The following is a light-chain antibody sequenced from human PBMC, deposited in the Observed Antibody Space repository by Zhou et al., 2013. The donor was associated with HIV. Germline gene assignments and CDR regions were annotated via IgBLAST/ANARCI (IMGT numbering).Light chain of an antibody. J-gene: IGKJ3*01. Sequence: DIQMTQSPSSLSASVGDRVTITCQASQDISNYLNWYQQKPGKAPKLLIYDASNLETGVPSRFTGSGSGTDFTFTISSLQPEDIATYYCQQVCXILRVTFG. CDR2: DAS. V-gene: IGKV1-33*01. CDR1: QDISNY. CDR3: QQVCXILRVT.